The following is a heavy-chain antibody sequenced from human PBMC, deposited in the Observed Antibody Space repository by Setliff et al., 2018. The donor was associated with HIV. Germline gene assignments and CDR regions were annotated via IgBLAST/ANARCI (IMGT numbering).Heavy chain of an antibody. CDR3: ARVFLEWLLYRPDYVMDV. CDR1: GFTFSTFW. D-gene: IGHD3-3*01. Sequence: GGSLRLSCAASGFTFSTFWMGWVRQAPGKGLEWVSDISSSGSTIYYADSVKGRFTISRDNAKNSLYLQMNSLRAEDTAVYYCARVFLEWLLYRPDYVMDVWGQGTTVTVSS. V-gene: IGHV3-48*04. CDR2: ISSSGSTI. J-gene: IGHJ6*02.